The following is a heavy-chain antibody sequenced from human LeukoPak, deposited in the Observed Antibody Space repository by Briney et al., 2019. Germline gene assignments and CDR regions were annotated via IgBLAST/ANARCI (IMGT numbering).Heavy chain of an antibody. J-gene: IGHJ4*02. Sequence: GGSLRLSCAASGFTFNSYDMQWVRQSPGKGLEWVTFIRYDGSDKYYVDSVEGRLTISRDNSKNTLYLQMNSLRAEDTAVYYCATSVTGYSSRFYYWGQGTLVTVSP. CDR2: IRYDGSDK. D-gene: IGHD6-19*01. CDR1: GFTFNSYD. CDR3: ATSVTGYSSRFYY. V-gene: IGHV3-30*02.